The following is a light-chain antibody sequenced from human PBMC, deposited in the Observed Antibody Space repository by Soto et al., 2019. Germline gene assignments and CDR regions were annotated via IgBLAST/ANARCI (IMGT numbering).Light chain of an antibody. CDR3: QSYDSSLGGSKGV. J-gene: IGLJ3*02. CDR2: SNI. Sequence: QSVLTQPPSMSGAPGQRVTISCTGSSSDIGAGYDVHWNQQFPGTAPKLLIYSNINRPSGVPDRFSGSKSGTSASLAITGLQAEDEADYYCQSYDSSLGGSKGVFGGGTKLTVL. CDR1: SSDIGAGYD. V-gene: IGLV1-40*01.